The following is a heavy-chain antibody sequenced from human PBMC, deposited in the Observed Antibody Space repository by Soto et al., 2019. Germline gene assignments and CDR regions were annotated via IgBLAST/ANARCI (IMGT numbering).Heavy chain of an antibody. Sequence: PGGSLRLSCAASGFTFARYSMNWVRQAPGKGLEWVSSISSTTNYIYYGDSMKGRFTISRDNAKNSLYLEMNSLRAEDAAVYYCARESEDLTSNFDYWGQGTLVTVSS. CDR2: ISSTTNYI. CDR1: GFTFARYS. CDR3: ARESEDLTSNFDY. J-gene: IGHJ4*02. V-gene: IGHV3-21*06.